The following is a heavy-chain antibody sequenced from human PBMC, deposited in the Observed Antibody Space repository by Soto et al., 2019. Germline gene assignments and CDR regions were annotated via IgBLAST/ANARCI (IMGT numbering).Heavy chain of an antibody. V-gene: IGHV4-59*01. CDR1: GGSISGSY. D-gene: IGHD2-21*01. Sequence: QVQLQESGPGRVKPSETLSLTCSVSGGSISGSYWSWLRQSPGKGLEWLGYVYYTGSTNHSPSLRSRVSMSVDTSKNEFSLRLSSVTAADTAVYFCARSVAVSCAHIDYWCQRTQVTVAS. J-gene: IGHJ4*02. CDR3: ARSVAVSCAHIDY. CDR2: VYYTGST.